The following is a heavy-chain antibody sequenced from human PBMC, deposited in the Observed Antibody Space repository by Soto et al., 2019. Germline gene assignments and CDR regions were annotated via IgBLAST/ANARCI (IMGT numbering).Heavy chain of an antibody. Sequence: LSLTCDVSGASIKSDTWWTWVRQSPGKGLEWIGEIYHNGRAFDNPSLKGRVTISIDRTRNQFSLSLSSMTAADKAVYYCARGGGYDSFDFWGQGIQVTVSS. CDR2: IYHNGRA. CDR3: ARGGGYDSFDF. D-gene: IGHD2-15*01. CDR1: GASIKSDTW. J-gene: IGHJ4*02. V-gene: IGHV4-4*02.